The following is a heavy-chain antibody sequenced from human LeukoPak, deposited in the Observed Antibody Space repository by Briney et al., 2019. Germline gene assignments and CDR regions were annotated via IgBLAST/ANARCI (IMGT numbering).Heavy chain of an antibody. Sequence: GGSLRLSCTASGLTFRNYAMQWVRQAPGKGLEWVTVISSDGSNRFYIDSVKGRFTISRDNSMKTLYLQMNSLNSEDTAVYYCASAAATMTNLRLVDYWGQGTLVTVSS. J-gene: IGHJ4*02. CDR1: GLTFRNYA. CDR2: ISSDGSNR. D-gene: IGHD4-17*01. CDR3: ASAAATMTNLRLVDY. V-gene: IGHV3-30-3*01.